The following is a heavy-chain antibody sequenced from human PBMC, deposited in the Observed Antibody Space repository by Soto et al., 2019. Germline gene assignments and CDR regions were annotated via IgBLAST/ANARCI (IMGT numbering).Heavy chain of an antibody. CDR3: EKIVVGSPDY. Sequence: PGGSLRLSCAASGFIFSTYAMSWVRQAPGKGLEWVSMISGTGGNTYYADSVKGRFTISRDNSKKTLFLGINSLRDEDTAVYYCEKIVVGSPDYWGQGTLVTVSS. V-gene: IGHV3-23*01. J-gene: IGHJ4*02. CDR1: GFIFSTYA. CDR2: ISGTGGNT. D-gene: IGHD3-22*01.